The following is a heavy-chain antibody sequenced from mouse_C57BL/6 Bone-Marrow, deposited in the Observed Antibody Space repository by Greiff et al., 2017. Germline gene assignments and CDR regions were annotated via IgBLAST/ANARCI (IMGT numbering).Heavy chain of an antibody. D-gene: IGHD1-1*01. V-gene: IGHV5-17*01. J-gene: IGHJ1*03. CDR1: GFTFSDYG. CDR2: ISSGSSTI. CDR3: ARGVAPNFDD. Sequence: VQLKESGGGLVKPGGSLKLSCAASGFTFSDYGMHWVRQAPEKGLEWVAYISSGSSTIYYEDTVKGRFTISRDNAKNTLFLQMTSLRSEDTAMYYCARGVAPNFDDWGTGTTVTVSS.